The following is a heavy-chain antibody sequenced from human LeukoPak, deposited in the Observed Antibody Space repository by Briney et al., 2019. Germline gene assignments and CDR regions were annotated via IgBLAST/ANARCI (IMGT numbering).Heavy chain of an antibody. V-gene: IGHV3-48*03. D-gene: IGHD6-19*01. CDR3: ARDGGIAVAGDAFDI. CDR2: ISSSGSTI. J-gene: IGHJ3*02. CDR1: GFTFSSYE. Sequence: GGSLRLSCAASGFTFSSYEINWVRQAPGKGLEWVSYISSSGSTIYYADSVKGRFTISRDNDKNSLYLQMNSLRAEDTAVYYCARDGGIAVAGDAFDIWGQGTMVTVSS.